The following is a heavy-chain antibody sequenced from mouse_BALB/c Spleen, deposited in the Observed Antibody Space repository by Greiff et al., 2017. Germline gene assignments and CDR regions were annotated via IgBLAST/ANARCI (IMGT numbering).Heavy chain of an antibody. Sequence: EVKVVESGGGLVQPGGSRKLSCAASGFTFSSFGMHWVRQAPEKGLEWVAYISSGSSTIYYADTVKGRFTISRDNPKNTLFLQMTSLRSEDTAMYYCARGYDYEGDAMDYWGQGTSVTVSS. D-gene: IGHD2-4*01. V-gene: IGHV5-17*02. CDR1: GFTFSSFG. CDR3: ARGYDYEGDAMDY. CDR2: ISSGSSTI. J-gene: IGHJ4*01.